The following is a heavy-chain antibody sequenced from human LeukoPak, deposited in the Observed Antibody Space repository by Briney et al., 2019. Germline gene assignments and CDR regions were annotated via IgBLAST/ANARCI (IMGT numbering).Heavy chain of an antibody. V-gene: IGHV1-2*02. Sequence: ASVKVSCKASGYTFTSYGISWVRQAPGQGPEWIGWINPSSGGTNYAQNFQGRVTMTRDTSMRTDYMELSRLRSDDTAVYYCARLYYDRSGYYPFFDDWGQGTLVTVLS. J-gene: IGHJ4*02. CDR3: ARLYYDRSGYYPFFDD. CDR2: INPSSGGT. D-gene: IGHD3-22*01. CDR1: GYTFTSYG.